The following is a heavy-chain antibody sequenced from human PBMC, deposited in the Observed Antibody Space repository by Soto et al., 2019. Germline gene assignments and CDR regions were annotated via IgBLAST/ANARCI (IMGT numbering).Heavy chain of an antibody. Sequence: GESLKISCKGSGYNFAGYWIAWVRQMPGKGLELIGIIYPSDSDTRYRPSLQGQVTISADKSISSAYLQWSSLRASDTAMYYCARGGVSTRTFDYWGQGTPVPVSS. V-gene: IGHV5-51*01. D-gene: IGHD3-3*01. CDR1: GYNFAGYW. J-gene: IGHJ4*02. CDR2: IYPSDSDT. CDR3: ARGGVSTRTFDY.